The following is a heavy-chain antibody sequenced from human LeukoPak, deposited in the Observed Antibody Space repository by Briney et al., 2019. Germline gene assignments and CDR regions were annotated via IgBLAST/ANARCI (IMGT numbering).Heavy chain of an antibody. CDR1: GGSISSYY. CDR3: ARLLLGIRAFDI. J-gene: IGHJ3*02. D-gene: IGHD7-27*01. V-gene: IGHV4-59*08. Sequence: SETLSLTCTVSGGSISSYYWSWIRQPPGKGLEWIGYIYYSGSTNYNPSLKSRVTISVDTSKNQFSLKLSSVTAADTAVYYCARLLLGIRAFDIWGQGTMVTVSS. CDR2: IYYSGST.